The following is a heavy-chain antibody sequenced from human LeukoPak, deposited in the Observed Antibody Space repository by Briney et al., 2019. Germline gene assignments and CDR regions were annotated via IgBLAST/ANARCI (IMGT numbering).Heavy chain of an antibody. D-gene: IGHD1-26*01. V-gene: IGHV4-4*08. CDR2: IYTSGST. J-gene: IGHJ4*02. CDR3: ARDKEWELLPAFDY. Sequence: PSETLSLTCTVSGGSISSYYWSWIRQPPGKGLEWIGRIYTSGSTNYNPSLKSRVTISVDTSKNQFSLKLSSVTAADTAVYYCARDKEWELLPAFDYWGQGTLVTVSS. CDR1: GGSISSYY.